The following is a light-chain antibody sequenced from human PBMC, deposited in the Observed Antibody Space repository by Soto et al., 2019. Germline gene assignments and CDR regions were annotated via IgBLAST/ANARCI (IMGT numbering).Light chain of an antibody. Sequence: DIQMTQSPSSLSASVGDRVTITCRASQSISKYLNWYQHKPGKGPKLLIYGASTLQSGVPSRFSGSGSGTDFTLTISSLQPEDVATYYCQQSNSIPPWTFGQGTTVDI. CDR2: GAS. J-gene: IGKJ1*01. CDR3: QQSNSIPPWT. CDR1: QSISKY. V-gene: IGKV1-39*01.